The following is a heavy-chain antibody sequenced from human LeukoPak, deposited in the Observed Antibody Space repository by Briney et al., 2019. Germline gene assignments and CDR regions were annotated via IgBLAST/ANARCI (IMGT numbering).Heavy chain of an antibody. V-gene: IGHV1-3*01. CDR1: GYTVSKYA. CDR3: ARGFGDY. D-gene: IGHD3-16*01. CDR2: INAGNDNT. J-gene: IGHJ4*02. Sequence: GASVKVSCKASGYTVSKYAMHWVRQAPGQRLEWMGWINAGNDNTKYSQNFQGRVTITWDTSASTVYMELSDLRSEDTAVYYCARGFGDYWGQGTLVTVSS.